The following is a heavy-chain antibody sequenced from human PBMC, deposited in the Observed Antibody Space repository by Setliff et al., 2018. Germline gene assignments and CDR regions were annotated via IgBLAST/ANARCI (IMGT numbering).Heavy chain of an antibody. V-gene: IGHV3-48*01. Sequence: PGGSLRLSCAASGFSFSSYSMNWVRQAPGKGLEWISYISSSSSIIYYADSVKGRFTISRDNAKNSLYLQMNSLRAEDTAVYYCARGGRYSSSSLDYWGQGTLVTVSS. CDR1: GFSFSSYS. D-gene: IGHD6-6*01. CDR3: ARGGRYSSSSLDY. CDR2: ISSSSSII. J-gene: IGHJ4*02.